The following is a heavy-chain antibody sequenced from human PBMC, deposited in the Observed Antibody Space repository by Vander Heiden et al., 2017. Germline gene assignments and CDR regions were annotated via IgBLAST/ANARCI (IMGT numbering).Heavy chain of an antibody. CDR1: GFTFEDSG. J-gene: IGHJ3*02. CDR2: IYSNGGST. V-gene: IGHV3-20*01. Sequence: EVQLVESGGGVVRPGGSLRLSCAASGFTFEDSGMGWVRQGPGKGLEWVSGIYSNGGSTGYGDSVKGRFTISRDNAKNSLYLQMNSLRAEDTALYHCACSRGATMNDAFDIWGQGTMVTVSS. CDR3: ACSRGATMNDAFDI. D-gene: IGHD1-26*01.